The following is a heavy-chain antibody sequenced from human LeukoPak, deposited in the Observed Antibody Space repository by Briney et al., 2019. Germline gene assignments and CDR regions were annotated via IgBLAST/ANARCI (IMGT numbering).Heavy chain of an antibody. CDR3: ARADSYSWYGT. D-gene: IGHD5-12*01. CDR1: GFTFRRYR. V-gene: IGHV3-7*01. J-gene: IGHJ5*02. Sequence: GRSLRPSCAASGFTFRRYRMSWLRQAPGKGLEWVANINQDGSERHYADSVEGRFVISRDNDKNSVSLQMNSPRVEDTAVYYYARADSYSWYGTWGQGTLVTVSS. CDR2: INQDGSER.